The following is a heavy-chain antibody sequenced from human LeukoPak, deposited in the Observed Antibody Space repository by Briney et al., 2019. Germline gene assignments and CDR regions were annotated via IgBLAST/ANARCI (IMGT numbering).Heavy chain of an antibody. CDR1: GFTVSGNY. V-gene: IGHV3-53*01. CDR3: ARDQRYCSSSSCPWEPFDY. D-gene: IGHD2-2*01. J-gene: IGHJ4*02. Sequence: GGSLRLSCAASGFTVSGNYMSWVRQAPGKGLEWISLIYSGGDTYYPDPVRGRFTISRDNSKNTLYLQMNSLRAEDTAVYYCARDQRYCSSSSCPWEPFDYWGQGTLVTVSS. CDR2: IYSGGDT.